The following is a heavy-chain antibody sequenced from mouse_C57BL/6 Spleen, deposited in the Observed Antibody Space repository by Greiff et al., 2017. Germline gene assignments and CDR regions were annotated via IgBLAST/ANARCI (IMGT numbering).Heavy chain of an antibody. Sequence: QVQLQQSGPELVKPGASVKISCKASGYAFSSSWMNWVKQRPGKGLEWIGRIYPGDGDTNYNGKFKGKATLTADKSSSTAYMQLSSLTSEDSAVYFCARSRVSYFDYWGQGTTLTVSS. CDR1: GYAFSSSW. V-gene: IGHV1-82*01. J-gene: IGHJ2*01. CDR3: ARSRVSYFDY. D-gene: IGHD2-2*01. CDR2: IYPGDGDT.